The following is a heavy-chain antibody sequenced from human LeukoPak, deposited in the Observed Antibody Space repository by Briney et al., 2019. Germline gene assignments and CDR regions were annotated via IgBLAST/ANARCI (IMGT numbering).Heavy chain of an antibody. CDR2: ISSSSSSI. D-gene: IGHD3-22*01. CDR1: GFTFSSYS. Sequence: PGGSLRLSCAASGFTFSSYSMNWVRQAPGKGLEWVSSISSSSSSIYYADSVKGRFTISRDNAKNSLYLQMSSLRAEDTAVYYCVRNRKTSYSDGSGYYYFPRDAFDIWGQGTMVTVSS. J-gene: IGHJ3*02. V-gene: IGHV3-21*01. CDR3: VRNRKTSYSDGSGYYYFPRDAFDI.